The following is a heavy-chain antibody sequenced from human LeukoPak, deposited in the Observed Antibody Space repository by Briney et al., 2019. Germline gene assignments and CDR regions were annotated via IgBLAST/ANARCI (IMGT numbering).Heavy chain of an antibody. V-gene: IGHV3-43*01. CDR2: VSWDGGSV. Sequence: PGGSLRLSCAASGFSFDDYSMHWVRQRPGKGLEWVSLVSWDGGSVYYADSVRGRFTISRDNRKDSLFLQMKILKTEDTALYFCARDRGGNSAGSDHWGQGTLVTVSS. CDR1: GFSFDDYS. CDR3: ARDRGGNSAGSDH. J-gene: IGHJ4*02. D-gene: IGHD4-23*01.